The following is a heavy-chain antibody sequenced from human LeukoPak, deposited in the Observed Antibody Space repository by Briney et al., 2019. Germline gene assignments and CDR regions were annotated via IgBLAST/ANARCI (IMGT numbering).Heavy chain of an antibody. CDR1: GGSISSGSYY. J-gene: IGHJ5*02. Sequence: SQTLSLTCTVSGGSISSGSYYWSWIRQPAGKGLEWIGRIYTSGSTNYNPSLKSRVTISLDTSKNQFSLKLSSVTAADTAVYYCASGPKAYYDSSGKYNWFGPWGQGTLVTVSS. D-gene: IGHD3-22*01. CDR3: ASGPKAYYDSSGKYNWFGP. CDR2: IYTSGST. V-gene: IGHV4-61*02.